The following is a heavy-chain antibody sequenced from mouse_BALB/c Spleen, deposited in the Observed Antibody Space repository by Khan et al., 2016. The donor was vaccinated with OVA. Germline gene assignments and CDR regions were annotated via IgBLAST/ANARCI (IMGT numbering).Heavy chain of an antibody. V-gene: IGHV14-1*02. Sequence: VQLQQSGTEFVRPGALVKLSCKTSGFNIKDYYIHWVKQRPEQGLEWIGWIDPENGNTIYDPKFQDKASITADTSSNTAYLQLSSLTPEDTAVYYCARAGYSPWFAYWGQGTLVTVSA. CDR2: IDPENGNT. D-gene: IGHD2-3*01. CDR3: ARAGYSPWFAY. CDR1: GFNIKDYY. J-gene: IGHJ3*01.